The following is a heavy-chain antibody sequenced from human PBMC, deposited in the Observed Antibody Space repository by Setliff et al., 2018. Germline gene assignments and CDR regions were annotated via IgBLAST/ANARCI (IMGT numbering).Heavy chain of an antibody. V-gene: IGHV4-31*03. D-gene: IGHD3-22*01. Sequence: SETLSLTCTVSGGSISGGGYYWSWIRQHPRKGLEWIGYIYYSGSTNYTPSLKSRVTLSVDTSRNHFSLKLNSVTAADTAVYYCARSGYYSIDAFDILGQGTMVTVSS. J-gene: IGHJ3*02. CDR2: IYYSGST. CDR1: GGSISGGGYY. CDR3: ARSGYYSIDAFDI.